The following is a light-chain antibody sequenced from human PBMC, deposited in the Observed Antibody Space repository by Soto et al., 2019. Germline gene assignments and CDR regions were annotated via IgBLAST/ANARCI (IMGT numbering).Light chain of an antibody. CDR1: QSVTQNF. CDR3: QQFVSSPLT. J-gene: IGKJ4*01. V-gene: IGKV3-20*01. CDR2: GAS. Sequence: EIVLTQSPGTLSLSPGERATLSCRASQSVTQNFLAWYQQRPGQSPRLLIYGASNRAAGIPDRFSGSGSGTDFSLTISRLEPEDFAVYYCQQFVSSPLTFGGGTKVDIK.